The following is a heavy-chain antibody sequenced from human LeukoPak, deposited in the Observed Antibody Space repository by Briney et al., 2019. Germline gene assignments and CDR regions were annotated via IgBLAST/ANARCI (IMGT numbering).Heavy chain of an antibody. Sequence: PGGSLRLSCAASGFTFSSYEMNWVRQAPGKGLEWVSYISSSGSTIYYADSVKGRLTISRDNAKNSLYLQTNSLRAEDTAVYYCARDRAPRTIFGVVIMFDYWGQGTLVTVSS. CDR3: ARDRAPRTIFGVVIMFDY. CDR2: ISSSGSTI. D-gene: IGHD3-3*01. CDR1: GFTFSSYE. J-gene: IGHJ4*02. V-gene: IGHV3-48*03.